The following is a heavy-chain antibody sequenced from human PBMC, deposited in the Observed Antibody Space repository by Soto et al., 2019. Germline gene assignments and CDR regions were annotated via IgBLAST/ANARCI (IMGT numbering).Heavy chain of an antibody. Sequence: EVQLLESGGGLVQPGGSLRLSCAASGFTFSNYAMSWVRQAPGKGLEWVSPISASAGSTYYADSVKGRFTISRENSANTPFLQMNSLRAVDTAVYYCAKEGRDTGWVDYWGQGTLVTVSS. CDR3: AKEGRDTGWVDY. D-gene: IGHD6-19*01. J-gene: IGHJ4*02. CDR1: GFTFSNYA. CDR2: ISASAGST. V-gene: IGHV3-23*01.